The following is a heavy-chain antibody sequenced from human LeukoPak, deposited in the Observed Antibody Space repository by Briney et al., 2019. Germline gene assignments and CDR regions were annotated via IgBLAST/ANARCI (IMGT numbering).Heavy chain of an antibody. J-gene: IGHJ6*02. V-gene: IGHV1-2*04. D-gene: IGHD2-15*01. Sequence: ASVNVSCKASGYTFTVYYMHWVRQAPGQGLEWMGWINPNSGGTNYAQKFQGWVTMTRDTSISTAYMELSRLRSDDTAVYYCARGYCSGGSCYSDYYYYGMDVWGQGTTVTVSS. CDR3: ARGYCSGGSCYSDYYYYGMDV. CDR2: INPNSGGT. CDR1: GYTFTVYY.